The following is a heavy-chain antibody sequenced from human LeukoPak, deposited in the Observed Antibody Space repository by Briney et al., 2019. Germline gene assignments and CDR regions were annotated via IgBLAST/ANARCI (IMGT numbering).Heavy chain of an antibody. J-gene: IGHJ4*02. Sequence: GGSLRLSCTASGFTFRNNWMHWVRQAPGKGLIWVSRINLDGTETTYADSVKGRFTISRDYAKNTLYLQMNSLRAEDTAVYYCVREVTVTSYFDYWGQGILVTVSS. CDR3: VREVTVTSYFDY. V-gene: IGHV3-74*01. CDR1: GFTFRNNW. CDR2: INLDGTET. D-gene: IGHD2-21*02.